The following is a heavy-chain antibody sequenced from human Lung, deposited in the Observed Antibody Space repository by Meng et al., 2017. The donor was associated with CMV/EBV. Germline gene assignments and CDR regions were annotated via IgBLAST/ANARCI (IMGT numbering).Heavy chain of an antibody. V-gene: IGHV1-2*02. D-gene: IGHD3-16*01. CDR1: GYTFTGYY. Sequence: ASVXVSXKASGYTFTGYYMHWVRQAPGQGLEWMGWINPNSGGTNYVQKFQGRVTMTRDTSISTAYMELSRLRSDDTAVYYCARRVGGPDAFDIWGQGTMVTVSS. CDR3: ARRVGGPDAFDI. J-gene: IGHJ3*02. CDR2: INPNSGGT.